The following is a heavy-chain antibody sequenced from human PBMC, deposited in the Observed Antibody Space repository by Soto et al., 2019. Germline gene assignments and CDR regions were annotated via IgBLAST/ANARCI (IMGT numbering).Heavy chain of an antibody. CDR2: INGYNGNT. D-gene: IGHD3-9*01. CDR3: ARSYSIYDISTGPPLFDY. Sequence: QVQLVQSGAEVKKPGASVKVSCKASGYTFTSYGVSWVRQAPGQGLEWMGWINGYNGNTNYARNLQGRVTMTTDTSTSTAYMELRSLISDDTAVFYCARSYSIYDISTGPPLFDYWRQGTLVTVSS. J-gene: IGHJ4*02. CDR1: GYTFTSYG. V-gene: IGHV1-18*01.